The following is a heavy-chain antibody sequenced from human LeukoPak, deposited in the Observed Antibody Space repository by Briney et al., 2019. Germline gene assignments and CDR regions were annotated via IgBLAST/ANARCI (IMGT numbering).Heavy chain of an antibody. CDR2: MNHTESI. J-gene: IGHJ6*02. V-gene: IGHV4-34*01. CDR1: GGSISSYY. Sequence: PSETLSLTCTVSGGSISSYYWSWIRQPPGKGLEWIGEMNHTESINYNPSLKSRLTISVDTSKNQFSLKLSSVTAADTAVYYCARGPSVWGQGTTLTVSS. CDR3: ARGPSV.